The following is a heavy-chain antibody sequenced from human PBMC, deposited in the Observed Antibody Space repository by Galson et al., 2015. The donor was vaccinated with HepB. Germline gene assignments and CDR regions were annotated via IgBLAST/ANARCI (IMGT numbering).Heavy chain of an antibody. CDR2: IYWDDDK. CDR1: GFSLSTSGVG. D-gene: IGHD2-21*01. J-gene: IGHJ6*03. Sequence: PALVKPTQTLTLTCTFSGFSLSTSGVGVGWIRQPPGKALEWLALIYWDDDKRYSPSLKSRLTITKDTSKNQVVLTMTNMDPVDTATYYCARWSCGPMPNYYYYYYMDVWGKGTTVTVSS. V-gene: IGHV2-5*02. CDR3: ARWSCGPMPNYYYYYYMDV.